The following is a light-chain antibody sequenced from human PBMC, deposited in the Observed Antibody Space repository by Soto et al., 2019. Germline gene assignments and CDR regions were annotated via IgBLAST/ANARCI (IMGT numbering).Light chain of an antibody. V-gene: IGKV2-24*01. J-gene: IGKJ1*01. Sequence: DIVLTQSPLRIAVTPGRPASFSCESSESLLHSDRNTYLSWLHQRPGQPPRLLIYQISERFSGVPDRFRGSGAGTNFTLSISRVEVEDVGTFFCNPSSQYRSFGQGTKVEIK. CDR3: NPSSQYRS. CDR1: ESLLHSDRNTY. CDR2: QIS.